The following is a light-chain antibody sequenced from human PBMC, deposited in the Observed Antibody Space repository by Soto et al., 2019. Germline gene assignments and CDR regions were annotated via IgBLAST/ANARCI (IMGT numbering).Light chain of an antibody. J-gene: IGKJ4*01. CDR2: GAS. V-gene: IGKV3-11*01. CDR1: QSVSSY. CDR3: QQHSNWPLT. Sequence: ETVLTQSPATLSLSPGERATLSCRASQSVSSYLAWYQQKPGQAPRLLIYGASNRATGIPARFSGSGSGTDFTLTISSLQPEDFALYYCQQHSNWPLTFGGGTKVEIK.